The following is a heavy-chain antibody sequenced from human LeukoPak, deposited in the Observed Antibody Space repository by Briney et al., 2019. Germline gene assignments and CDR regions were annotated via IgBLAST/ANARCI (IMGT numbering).Heavy chain of an antibody. D-gene: IGHD4-11*01. Sequence: AGSLRLSCAASGFTFSSYSMNWVRQAPGKGLEWVSSISSSSSYIYYADSVKGRFTISRDNAKNSLYLQMTSMRAEDTAVYYCARPRDYRNNWYFDLWGRGTLVTVSS. CDR3: ARPRDYRNNWYFDL. J-gene: IGHJ2*01. V-gene: IGHV3-21*01. CDR2: ISSSSSYI. CDR1: GFTFSSYS.